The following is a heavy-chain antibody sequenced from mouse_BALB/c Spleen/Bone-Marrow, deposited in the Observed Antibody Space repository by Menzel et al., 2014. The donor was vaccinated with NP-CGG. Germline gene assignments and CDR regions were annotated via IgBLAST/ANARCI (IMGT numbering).Heavy chain of an antibody. Sequence: VRLQQSGPELVKPGASVKISCKASGYSFTGYFMNWMKQSHGKSLEWIGRINPYNGDPFYNQKFKGKATLTVDKSSSTAHMELLSLTSEDSAVYYCGRGNYDYDSWFGYWGQGTLVTVSA. V-gene: IGHV1-37*01. CDR1: GYSFTGYF. CDR3: GRGNYDYDSWFGY. CDR2: INPYNGDP. J-gene: IGHJ3*01. D-gene: IGHD2-4*01.